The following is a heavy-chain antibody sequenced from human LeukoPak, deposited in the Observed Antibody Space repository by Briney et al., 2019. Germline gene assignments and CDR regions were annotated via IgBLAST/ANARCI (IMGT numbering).Heavy chain of an antibody. CDR3: VREIPHYGIDY. CDR2: TFDSGST. Sequence: SETLSLTCTVSGGSISSYYWSWIRQPAGKGLEWVGRTFDSGSTSYNPSLESRVTMSVDTPKNQFSLRLSSVTAADTAVYFCVREIPHYGIDYWGQGTLVTVSS. J-gene: IGHJ4*02. V-gene: IGHV4-4*07. D-gene: IGHD3-10*01. CDR1: GGSISSYY.